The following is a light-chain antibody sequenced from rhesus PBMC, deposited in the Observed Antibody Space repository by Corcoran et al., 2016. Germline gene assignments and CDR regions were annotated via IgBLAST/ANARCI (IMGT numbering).Light chain of an antibody. V-gene: IGKV3-24*04. CDR1: QRVGSY. CDR2: GAS. J-gene: IGKJ1*01. Sequence: ETVVTQFPATLSLSPGERATLSCRASQRVGSYLAWYQQKPGQAPRLLIYGASTMATGIPDRFSGSGSVTDVTLTISSLEPEDVGVYYCQQSSNLWTFGQGTKVEIK. CDR3: QQSSNLWT.